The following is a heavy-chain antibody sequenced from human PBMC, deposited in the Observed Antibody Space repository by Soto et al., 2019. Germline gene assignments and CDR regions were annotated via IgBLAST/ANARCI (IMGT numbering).Heavy chain of an antibody. V-gene: IGHV1-69*06. Sequence: QVQLVQSGAEVKKPGSSVKVSCKASGGTFSSYAISWVRQAPGQGLEWMGGIIPIFGTANYAQKFQGRVTITADKSTGTAYMELSSLRSEDTAVYYCARGRRITMIGGPAVGAFDIWGQGTMVTVSS. D-gene: IGHD3-22*01. CDR1: GGTFSSYA. J-gene: IGHJ3*02. CDR2: IIPIFGTA. CDR3: ARGRRITMIGGPAVGAFDI.